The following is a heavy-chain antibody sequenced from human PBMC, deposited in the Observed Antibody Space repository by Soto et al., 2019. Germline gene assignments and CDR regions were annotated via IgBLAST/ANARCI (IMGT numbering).Heavy chain of an antibody. D-gene: IGHD1-7*01. CDR3: ARERMRSNWNFGYYYYGMDV. CDR1: GYTFTSYY. V-gene: IGHV1-46*01. Sequence: ASVKVSCKASGYTFTSYYMHWVRQAPGQGLEWMGIINPSGGSTSYAQKFQGRVTMTRDTSTSTAYMELSSLRSEDTAVYYCARERMRSNWNFGYYYYGMDVWGQGTTVTVSS. CDR2: INPSGGST. J-gene: IGHJ6*02.